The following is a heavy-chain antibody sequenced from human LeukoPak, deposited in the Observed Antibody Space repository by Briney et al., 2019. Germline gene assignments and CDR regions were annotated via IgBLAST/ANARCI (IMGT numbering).Heavy chain of an antibody. V-gene: IGHV1-2*02. D-gene: IGHD6-19*01. CDR3: ARDVGYSSGCDY. J-gene: IGHJ4*02. CDR1: GYTFTGYY. Sequence: ASVTVSFKASGYTFTGYYMHWVRQAPGQGLEWMGWINPNSGGTNYAQKFQGRVTMTRDTSISTAYMELSRLRSDDTAVYYCARDVGYSSGCDYWGQGTLVTVSS. CDR2: INPNSGGT.